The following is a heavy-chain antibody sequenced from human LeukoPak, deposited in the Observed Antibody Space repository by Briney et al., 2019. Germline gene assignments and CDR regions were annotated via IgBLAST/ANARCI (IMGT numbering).Heavy chain of an antibody. V-gene: IGHV4-61*01. CDR1: GGSVSSGSYY. CDR2: IYYSGST. CDR3: AREGGYCSSTSCSEIGWFDP. J-gene: IGHJ5*02. Sequence: TSETLSLTCTASGGSVSSGSYYWSWMRQAPGQGLVWIGYIYYSGSTNYNPSLNSRVTISVDTSKNQFSLKLSSVTAADTAGYYCAREGGYCSSTSCSEIGWFDPWGQGDLVTVSS. D-gene: IGHD2-2*01.